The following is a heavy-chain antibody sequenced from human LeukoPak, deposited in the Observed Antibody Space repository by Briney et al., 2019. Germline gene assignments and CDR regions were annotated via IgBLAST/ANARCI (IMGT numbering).Heavy chain of an antibody. D-gene: IGHD6-13*01. Sequence: GGSLRLSYAASGFTFSSYSMNWVRQAPGKGLEWVSSISSSSSYIYYADSVKGRFTISRDNAKNSLYLQMNSLRAEDTAVYYCARGGSSWRYYFDYWGQGTLVTVSS. CDR1: GFTFSSYS. V-gene: IGHV3-21*01. J-gene: IGHJ4*02. CDR2: ISSSSSYI. CDR3: ARGGSSWRYYFDY.